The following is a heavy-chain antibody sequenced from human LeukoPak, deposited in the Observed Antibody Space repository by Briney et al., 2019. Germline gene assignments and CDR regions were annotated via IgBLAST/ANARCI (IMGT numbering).Heavy chain of an antibody. J-gene: IGHJ5*02. CDR1: GGSISSYY. CDR3: GRAGRYCSGGSCYGENWFDP. CDR2: IHSSGNT. V-gene: IGHV4-59*01. D-gene: IGHD2-15*01. Sequence: SETLSLTCTVSGGSISSYYWNWIRQPPGKGLEWLGYIHSSGNTRYNPSLRSRVTMSVDTSKNQFSLKLSSVTAADTAVYYCGRAGRYCSGGSCYGENWFDPLGPGSPGHRLL.